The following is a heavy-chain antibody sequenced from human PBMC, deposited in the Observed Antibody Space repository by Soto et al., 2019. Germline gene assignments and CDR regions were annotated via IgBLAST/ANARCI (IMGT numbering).Heavy chain of an antibody. Sequence: QVQLQQWGAGLLKPSETLSLTCAVYGGSFSGHYWSWIRQPPGKGLEWIGEINDGGTTNYNPSLKSRVLISVDTSTNQFSLKLRSVTAADTAVYYCARGVPGYSSSWYAYWGQGTLVTVSS. J-gene: IGHJ4*02. CDR2: INDGGTT. CDR3: ARGVPGYSSSWYAY. CDR1: GGSFSGHY. V-gene: IGHV4-34*01. D-gene: IGHD6-13*01.